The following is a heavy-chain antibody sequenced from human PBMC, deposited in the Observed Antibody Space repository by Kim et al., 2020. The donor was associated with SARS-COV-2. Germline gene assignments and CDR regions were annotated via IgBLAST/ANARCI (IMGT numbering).Heavy chain of an antibody. CDR1: GGSISSSSYY. CDR3: ARHRRDIVVVPAAIQGVFFDY. D-gene: IGHD2-2*02. J-gene: IGHJ4*02. V-gene: IGHV4-39*01. CDR2: IYYSGST. Sequence: SETLSLTCTVSGGSISSSSYYWGWIRQPPGKGLEWIGSIYYSGSTYYNPSLKSRVTISVDTSKNQFSLKLSSVTAADTAVYYCARHRRDIVVVPAAIQGVFFDYWGQGTLVTVSS.